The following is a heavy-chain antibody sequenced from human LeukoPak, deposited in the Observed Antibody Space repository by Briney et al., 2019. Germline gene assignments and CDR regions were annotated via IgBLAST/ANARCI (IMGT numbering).Heavy chain of an antibody. J-gene: IGHJ6*03. V-gene: IGHV3-30*04. CDR1: GFTFRRYG. CDR2: ISYDGSNK. Sequence: PGRSLRLSCAASGFTFRRYGMHWVRQAPGKDLEGVTAISYDGSNKYYADYVQGRFPISRDNSKNTLYVPMNSLRAEDTAVYYCAKEGYSRGYYSYYYMDVWGKGTTVTVSS. CDR3: AKEGYSRGYYSYYYMDV. D-gene: IGHD6-13*01.